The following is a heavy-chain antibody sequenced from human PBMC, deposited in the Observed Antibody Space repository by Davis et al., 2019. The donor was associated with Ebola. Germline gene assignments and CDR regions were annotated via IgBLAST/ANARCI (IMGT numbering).Heavy chain of an antibody. J-gene: IGHJ6*02. CDR2: IYHSGST. Sequence: GSLRLSCTVSGYSIGRGFSWGWIRQPPGKGLEWIGSIYHSGSTNYNPSLKSRVTISVDTSKNQFSLKLSSVTAADTAVYYCARVVTQQLVSLYYYYGMDVWGQGTTVTVSS. CDR3: ARVVTQQLVSLYYYYGMDV. V-gene: IGHV4-38-2*02. CDR1: GYSIGRGFS. D-gene: IGHD6-13*01.